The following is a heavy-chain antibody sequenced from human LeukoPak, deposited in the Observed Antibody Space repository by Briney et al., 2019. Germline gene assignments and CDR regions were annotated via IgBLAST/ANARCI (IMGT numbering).Heavy chain of an antibody. D-gene: IGHD5-18*01. V-gene: IGHV1-2*02. CDR1: GGTFSSYA. Sequence: ASVKVSCKASGGTFSSYAISWVRQAPGQGLEWMGWISPNSGGTNYAQKFQGRVTMTRDTSISTAYMELSRLRSDDTAVYYCARGKIQLWLPAEIDYWGQGTLVTVSS. CDR2: ISPNSGGT. J-gene: IGHJ4*02. CDR3: ARGKIQLWLPAEIDY.